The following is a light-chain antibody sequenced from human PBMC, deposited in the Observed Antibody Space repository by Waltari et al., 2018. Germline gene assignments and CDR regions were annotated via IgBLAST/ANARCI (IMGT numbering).Light chain of an antibody. Sequence: QSALTQPASVSGSLGQSISIPCIGTSSDIAAYNHVSWYQQHPGKVPKLLIYEVSNRPSGVSDRFSGSKSGNTASLTISGLQAEDEADYYCSSYTTTTAWVFGGGTELTVL. CDR1: SSDIAAYNH. CDR2: EVS. CDR3: SSYTTTTAWV. V-gene: IGLV2-14*01. J-gene: IGLJ3*02.